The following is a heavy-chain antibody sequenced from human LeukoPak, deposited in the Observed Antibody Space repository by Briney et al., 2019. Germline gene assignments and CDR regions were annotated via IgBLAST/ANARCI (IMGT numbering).Heavy chain of an antibody. CDR2: IRYDGSNK. V-gene: IGHV3-30*02. CDR1: GFTFSSYG. J-gene: IGHJ4*02. CDR3: AKDGFIGWYAMGFDY. D-gene: IGHD6-19*01. Sequence: GGSLRLSCAASGFTFSSYGMHWVRQAPGKGLEWVAFIRYDGSNKYYADSVKGRFTISRDNSKNTLYLQMNSLRAEDTAVYYCAKDGFIGWYAMGFDYWGQGTPVTVSS.